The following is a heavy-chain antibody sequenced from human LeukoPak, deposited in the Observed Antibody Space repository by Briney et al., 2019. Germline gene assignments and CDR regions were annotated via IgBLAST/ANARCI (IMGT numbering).Heavy chain of an antibody. CDR3: ARDAGLGYCSSTSCPPGSRAYYYYYGMDV. D-gene: IGHD2-2*01. J-gene: IGHJ6*02. Sequence: SQTLSLTCTVSGGSISGDYYWSWIRQPPGKGLEWIGYIYYSGSTNYNPSLKSRVTISVDTSKNQFSLKLSSVTAADTAVYYCARDAGLGYCSSTSCPPGSRAYYYYYGMDVWGQGTTVTVSS. CDR2: IYYSGST. V-gene: IGHV4-61*08. CDR1: GGSISGDYY.